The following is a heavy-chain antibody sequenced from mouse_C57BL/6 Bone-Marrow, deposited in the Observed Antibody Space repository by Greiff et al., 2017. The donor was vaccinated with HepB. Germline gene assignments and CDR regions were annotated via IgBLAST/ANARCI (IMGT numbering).Heavy chain of an antibody. CDR3: ARDLYYGSSHWYFDV. J-gene: IGHJ1*03. Sequence: VQLQQPGAELVMPGASVKLSCKASGYTFTGYWMHWVKQRPGQGLEWIGEIDPSDSYTNYNQKFKGKSTLTVDKSSSTAYMQLSSLTSEDSAVYYCARDLYYGSSHWYFDVWGTGTTGTVSS. CDR2: IDPSDSYT. CDR1: GYTFTGYW. V-gene: IGHV1-69*01. D-gene: IGHD1-1*01.